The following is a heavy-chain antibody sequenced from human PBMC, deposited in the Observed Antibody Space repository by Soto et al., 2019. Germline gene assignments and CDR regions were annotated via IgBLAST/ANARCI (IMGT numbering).Heavy chain of an antibody. D-gene: IGHD6-19*01. Sequence: QVQLQQWGAGLLKPSETLSLTCAVYGGSFSGYYWSWFRQPPGKGLEWIGEINHSGSTNYNPAIKSRVTISVDPSKDQFSLKLSSVTAADTAVYYCARVGAVAGTGDYYYYGMDVWGQGTTVTVSS. CDR2: INHSGST. CDR3: ARVGAVAGTGDYYYYGMDV. V-gene: IGHV4-34*01. CDR1: GGSFSGYY. J-gene: IGHJ6*02.